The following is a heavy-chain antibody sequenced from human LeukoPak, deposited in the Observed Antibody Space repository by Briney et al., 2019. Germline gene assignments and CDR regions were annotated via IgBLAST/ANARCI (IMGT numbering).Heavy chain of an antibody. CDR3: VKEPAPYSLGDA. CDR2: VWDDGINK. D-gene: IGHD5-18*01. CDR1: GFTFSHYG. V-gene: IGHV3-33*06. J-gene: IGHJ6*04. Sequence: GGSLRLSCGASGFTFSHYGMHWVRQAPGKGLEWVAVVWDDGINKFYADSVKGRFTISRDNSKHTVSLHMNSLRAEDTAVYYCVKEPAPYSLGDAWRKGTTVTVSS.